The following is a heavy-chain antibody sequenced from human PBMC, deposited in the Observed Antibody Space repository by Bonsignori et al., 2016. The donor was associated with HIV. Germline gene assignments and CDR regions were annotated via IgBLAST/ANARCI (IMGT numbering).Heavy chain of an antibody. D-gene: IGHD3-3*01. J-gene: IGHJ4*02. CDR3: ARAYDFWSTYFDY. CDR2: IYYSGST. V-gene: IGHV4-59*01. Sequence: WIRQPPGKGLEWIGYIYYSGSTNYNPSLKSRVTISVDTSKNQFSLKLSSVTAADTAVYYCARAYDFWSTYFDYWGQGTLVTVSS.